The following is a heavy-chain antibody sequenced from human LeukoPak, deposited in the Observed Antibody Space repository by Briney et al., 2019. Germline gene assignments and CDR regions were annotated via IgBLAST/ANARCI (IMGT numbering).Heavy chain of an antibody. D-gene: IGHD6-13*01. J-gene: IGHJ4*02. Sequence: GGSMRLSCAASGFTFDDYATHWVRQAPGKGLGWVSLSSGDGGSTYYADSVKGRFTISRDNSKNSLYLQMNSLRTEGTALYFCAKDRARRSWYVDYWGQGTLVTVSS. CDR3: AKDRARRSWYVDY. V-gene: IGHV3-43*02. CDR2: SSGDGGST. CDR1: GFTFDDYA.